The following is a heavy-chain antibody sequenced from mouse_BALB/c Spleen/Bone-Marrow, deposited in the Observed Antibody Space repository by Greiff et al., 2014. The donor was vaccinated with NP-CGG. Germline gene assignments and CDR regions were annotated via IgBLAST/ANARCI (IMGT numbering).Heavy chain of an antibody. J-gene: IGHJ2*01. CDR1: GYAFTSYN. CDR2: IDPYSGGT. CDR3: ARNLGYGYFDY. Sequence: EVQRVESGPELVKPGASVKVSCKASGYAFTSYNMYWVKQSHGKSLEWIGYIDPYSGGTSYNQKFKGKATLTVDKSSSTAYMHLNSLTSEDSAVYYCARNLGYGYFDYWGQGTTLTVSS. D-gene: IGHD3-1*01. V-gene: IGHV1S135*01.